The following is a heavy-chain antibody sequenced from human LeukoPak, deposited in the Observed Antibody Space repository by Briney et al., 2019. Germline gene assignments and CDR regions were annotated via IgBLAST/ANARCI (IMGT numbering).Heavy chain of an antibody. Sequence: AGGSLRLSCAASGFPFSTYWMTWVRQAPGKGPEWVANIKEDGSATYYVDSVKGRFTISRDNAKKSLYLQIVSLRDEDTAVCYCAPNSPGYLAYDSWGQGTLVTVSS. J-gene: IGHJ4*02. CDR2: IKEDGSAT. CDR1: GFPFSTYW. CDR3: APNSPGYLAYDS. D-gene: IGHD1-1*01. V-gene: IGHV3-7*02.